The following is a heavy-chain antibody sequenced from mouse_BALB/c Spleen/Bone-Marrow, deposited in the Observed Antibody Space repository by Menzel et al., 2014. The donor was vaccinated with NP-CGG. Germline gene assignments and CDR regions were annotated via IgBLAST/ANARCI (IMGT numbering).Heavy chain of an antibody. CDR2: IWSGGST. CDR3: ARNGGAYYRYYYAMDY. D-gene: IGHD2-14*01. V-gene: IGHV2-2*02. CDR1: GFSLTSYG. Sequence: QVTLKVSGPGLVQPSQSLSITCTVSGFSLTSYGVHWVRQSPGKGLEWLGVIWSGGSTDYNAAFISRLSISKDNSKSQVFFKMNSLQANDTAIYYCARNGGAYYRYYYAMDYWGQGTSVTVSS. J-gene: IGHJ4*01.